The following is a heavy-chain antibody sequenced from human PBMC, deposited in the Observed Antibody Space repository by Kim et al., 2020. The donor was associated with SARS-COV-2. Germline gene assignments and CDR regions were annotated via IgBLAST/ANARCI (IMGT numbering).Heavy chain of an antibody. CDR2: INPNSGGT. CDR3: ARVGEYGSGSYLVY. CDR1: GYTFTGYY. J-gene: IGHJ4*02. Sequence: ASVKVSCKASGYTFTGYYMEWVRQAPGQGLGWMGRINPNSGGTSYAQKFQGRVTMTRDTSISTAYMELSRLRSDDTAVYYCARVGEYGSGSYLVYWGQGTLVTVSS. D-gene: IGHD3-10*01. V-gene: IGHV1-2*06.